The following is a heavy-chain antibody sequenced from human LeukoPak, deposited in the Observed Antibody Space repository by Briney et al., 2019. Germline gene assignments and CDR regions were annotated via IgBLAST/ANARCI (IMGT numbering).Heavy chain of an antibody. J-gene: IGHJ6*02. CDR1: GFTFSSYG. Sequence: GKSLRLSCAVSGFTFSSYGMHWVRQAPGKGLEWVAFIRYDGSNKYYADSVKGRFTISRDNSKNTLYLQMNSLRAEDTAVYYCANGGTVAAAGHYYYYGMDVWGQGTTVTVSS. CDR3: ANGGTVAAAGHYYYYGMDV. CDR2: IRYDGSNK. D-gene: IGHD6-13*01. V-gene: IGHV3-33*08.